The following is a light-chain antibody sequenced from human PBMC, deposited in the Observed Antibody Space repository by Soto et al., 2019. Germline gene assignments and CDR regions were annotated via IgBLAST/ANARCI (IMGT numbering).Light chain of an antibody. CDR3: ATWDNTLSVEV. J-gene: IGLJ3*02. Sequence: QSVLTQPPSVSAAPGQKVTISCFGSNSNIGRNYVSWYQQLPGTAPKLLIYGNNNRHSGITDRISGSKSGTSATLGITGLQPGDEADYYCATWDNTLSVEVFGGGTKL. CDR2: GNN. CDR1: NSNIGRNY. V-gene: IGLV1-51*01.